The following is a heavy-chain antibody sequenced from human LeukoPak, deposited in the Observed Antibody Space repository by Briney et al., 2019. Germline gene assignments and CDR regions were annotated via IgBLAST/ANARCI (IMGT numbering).Heavy chain of an antibody. Sequence: PSETLSLTCTVSGGSISRYYWSWLRQPPGKGLEWVAYIYHGGSNNYHPSLKSRVTMSVDTSKNQFSLRLSSVTAADTAVYYGARLLNGSYGDYWGQGTLVTVSS. V-gene: IGHV4-59*08. CDR3: ARLLNGSYGDY. CDR1: GGSISRYY. CDR2: IYHGGSN. D-gene: IGHD1-26*01. J-gene: IGHJ4*02.